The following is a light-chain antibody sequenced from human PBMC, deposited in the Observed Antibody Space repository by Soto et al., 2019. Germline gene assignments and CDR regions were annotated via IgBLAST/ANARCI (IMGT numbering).Light chain of an antibody. CDR3: CSYAGSSTLV. CDR1: SSDVGSYNL. CDR2: EGS. V-gene: IGLV2-23*01. J-gene: IGLJ1*01. Sequence: QSALTQPASVSGSPGQSITISCTGTSSDVGSYNLVSWYQQHPGKAPKLMIYEGSKRPSGVSNRFSGSKSGNTASLTISGLQAKDEADYYCCSYAGSSTLVFGTGTKVTVL.